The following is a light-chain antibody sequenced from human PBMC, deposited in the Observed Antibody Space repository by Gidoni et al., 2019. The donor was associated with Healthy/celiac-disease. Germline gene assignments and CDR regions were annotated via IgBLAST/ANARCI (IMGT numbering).Light chain of an antibody. Sequence: EIVFTQSPGTLSLSPGQGATLSCRASQSVSSSYLAWYQQKPGQAPRLLIYGASSRATGIPDRFIGSGSGTDFTLTISRLEPEDFAVYYCQQYGSSQWTFGQGTKVEIK. V-gene: IGKV3-20*01. CDR1: QSVSSSY. J-gene: IGKJ1*01. CDR3: QQYGSSQWT. CDR2: GAS.